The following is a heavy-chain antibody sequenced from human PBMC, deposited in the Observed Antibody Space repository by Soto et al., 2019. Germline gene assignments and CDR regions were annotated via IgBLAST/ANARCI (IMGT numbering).Heavy chain of an antibody. CDR1: GGTFSSYA. J-gene: IGHJ4*02. D-gene: IGHD3-16*02. CDR2: IIPIFGTT. V-gene: IGHV1-69*13. Sequence: ASVKVSCKASGGTFSSYAISWVRQAPGQGLEWMGGIIPIFGTTNYAQKFQGRVTITADESTSTAYMELSSLRSEDTAVYYCARDPTYYDYVWGSYPPPPYYFDYWGQGTLVTISS. CDR3: ARDPTYYDYVWGSYPPPPYYFDY.